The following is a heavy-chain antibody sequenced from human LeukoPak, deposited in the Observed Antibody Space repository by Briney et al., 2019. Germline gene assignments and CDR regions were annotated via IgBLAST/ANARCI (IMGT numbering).Heavy chain of an antibody. CDR2: ISYDGSSK. J-gene: IGHJ4*02. CDR3: ARSEGYSYGGY. V-gene: IGHV3-30-3*01. CDR1: GFTFSSYA. Sequence: GALRLSCAASGFTFSSYAMHWVRQAPGKGLEWVAVISYDGSSKYYADSVEGRFTISRDDSKNTLYLQMNSLRAEDTAVYYCARSEGYSYGGYWGQGTLVTVSS. D-gene: IGHD5-18*01.